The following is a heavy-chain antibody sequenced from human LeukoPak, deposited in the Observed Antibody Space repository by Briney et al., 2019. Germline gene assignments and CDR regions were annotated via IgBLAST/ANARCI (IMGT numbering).Heavy chain of an antibody. CDR1: GYSFTNYW. CDR3: ARHNSIAVAGTLPYFDY. J-gene: IGHJ4*02. D-gene: IGHD6-19*01. V-gene: IGHV5-51*01. Sequence: GESLKISCKGSGYSFTNYWIGWVRQMPGKGLEWMGIIYPGYSDTRYSPSFQGQVTISADKSISTAYLQWSSLKASDTAMYYCARHNSIAVAGTLPYFDYWGQGTLVTVSS. CDR2: IYPGYSDT.